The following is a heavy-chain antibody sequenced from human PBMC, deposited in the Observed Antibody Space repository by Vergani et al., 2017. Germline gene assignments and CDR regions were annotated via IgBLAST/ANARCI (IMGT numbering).Heavy chain of an antibody. D-gene: IGHD3-3*01. Sequence: QVQLQQWGAGLLKPSETLSLTCAVYGGSFSGYYWSWIRQPPGKGLEWIGEINHSGSTYYNPSLKSRVTISVDTSKNQFSLKLSSVTAADTAVYYCARTYYDFWSGYYIFDYWGQGTLVTVSS. J-gene: IGHJ4*02. CDR1: GGSFSGYY. CDR3: ARTYYDFWSGYYIFDY. CDR2: INHSGST. V-gene: IGHV4-34*01.